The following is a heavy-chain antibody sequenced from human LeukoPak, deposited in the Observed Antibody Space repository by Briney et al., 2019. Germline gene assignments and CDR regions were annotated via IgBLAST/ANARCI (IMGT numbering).Heavy chain of an antibody. D-gene: IGHD6-19*01. CDR1: GFTFSSYG. Sequence: PGRSLRLSCAASGFTFSSYGMHWVRQAPGKGLEWVAVISYDGSNKYYADSVKGRFTISRDNSKNTLYLQMNSLRAEDTAVYYCARDLVPIAVAGTGDYWGQGTLVTVSS. V-gene: IGHV3-30*03. CDR2: ISYDGSNK. J-gene: IGHJ4*02. CDR3: ARDLVPIAVAGTGDY.